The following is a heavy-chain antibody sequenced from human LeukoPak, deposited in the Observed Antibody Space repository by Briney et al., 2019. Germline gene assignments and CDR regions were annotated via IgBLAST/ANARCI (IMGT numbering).Heavy chain of an antibody. D-gene: IGHD3-10*02. CDR3: AREGTVRGVIIGVHEGFDP. J-gene: IGHJ5*02. CDR1: GFTFSSYA. V-gene: IGHV3-48*04. Sequence: PGGSLRLSCAASGFTFSSYAMSWVRQAPGKGLEWVSYISSSSSTIYYADSVKGRFTISRDNAKNSLYLQMNSLRAEDTAVYYCAREGTVRGVIIGVHEGFDPWGQGTLVTVSS. CDR2: ISSSSSTI.